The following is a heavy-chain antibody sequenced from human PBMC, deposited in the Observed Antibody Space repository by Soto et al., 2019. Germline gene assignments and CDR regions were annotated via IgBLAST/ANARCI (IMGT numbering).Heavy chain of an antibody. J-gene: IGHJ5*02. CDR3: AKDRRSGRFDP. Sequence: PGGSLRLSCAASGFTFSDYYMSWIRQAPGKGLEWVSYISPSSSYTNYAVSVKGRFTISRDNAKNSVYLQMNSLRAEDTAVYNCAKDRRSGRFDPWGQGTLVT. D-gene: IGHD6-25*01. CDR1: GFTFSDYY. CDR2: ISPSSSYT. V-gene: IGHV3-11*05.